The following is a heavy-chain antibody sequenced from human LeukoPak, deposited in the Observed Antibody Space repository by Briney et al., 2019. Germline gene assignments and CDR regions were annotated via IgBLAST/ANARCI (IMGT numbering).Heavy chain of an antibody. D-gene: IGHD3-22*01. V-gene: IGHV3-11*01. CDR3: ARKTSSGPFDS. CDR2: ISSSGSTT. CDR1: GFTFSDYY. J-gene: IGHJ5*01. Sequence: GGSLRLSCAASGFTFSDYYMSWIRQAPGKGLEWVSYISSSGSTTYYADSVGGRFTISRDNAKNSLYLQVNSLRAEDTAAYYCARKTSSGPFDSWGQGTLVTVSS.